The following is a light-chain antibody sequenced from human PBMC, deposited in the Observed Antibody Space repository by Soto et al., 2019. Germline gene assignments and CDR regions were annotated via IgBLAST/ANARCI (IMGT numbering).Light chain of an antibody. V-gene: IGKV3-20*01. CDR3: QYYGSSTAFT. CDR1: QTVSSTY. J-gene: IGKJ3*01. CDR2: GAS. Sequence: IVLTQSPGTLSLSPGERATLSCRASQTVSSTYIVWYQKKTGQPPRLLIYGASTRGTGIPDRFSGSGSGTDFTLTISRLEPEDFAVYYCQYYGSSTAFTFGPGTKLDIK.